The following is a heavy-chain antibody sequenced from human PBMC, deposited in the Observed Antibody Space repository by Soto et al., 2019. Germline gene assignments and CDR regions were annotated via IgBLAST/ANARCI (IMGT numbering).Heavy chain of an antibody. CDR3: AVSPRDIVVVPAAMPSDY. D-gene: IGHD2-2*01. CDR2: ISSSSSYI. CDR1: GFTFSSYS. V-gene: IGHV3-21*01. J-gene: IGHJ4*02. Sequence: EVQLVESGGGLVKPGGSLRLSCAASGFTFSSYSMNWVRQAPGKGLEWVSSISSSSSYIYYADSVKGRFTISRDNAKNSPYLQMNSLRAEDTAVYYCAVSPRDIVVVPAAMPSDYWGQGTLVTVSS.